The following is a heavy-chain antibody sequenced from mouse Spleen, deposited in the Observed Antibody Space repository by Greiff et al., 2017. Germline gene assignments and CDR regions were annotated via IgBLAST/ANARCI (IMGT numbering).Heavy chain of an antibody. J-gene: IGHJ2*01. CDR3: ARSTMITPHYFDY. V-gene: IGHV1-85*01. Sequence: VHLVESGPELVKPGASVKLSCKASGYTFTSYDINWVKQRPGQGLEWIGWIYPRDGSTKYNEKFKGKATLTVDTSSSTAYMELHSLTSEDSAVYFCARSTMITPHYFDYWGQGTTLTVSS. CDR2: IYPRDGST. D-gene: IGHD2-4*01. CDR1: GYTFTSYD.